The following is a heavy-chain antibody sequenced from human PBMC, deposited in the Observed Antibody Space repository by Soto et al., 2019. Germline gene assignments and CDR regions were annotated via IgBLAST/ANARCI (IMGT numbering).Heavy chain of an antibody. V-gene: IGHV1-69*13. J-gene: IGHJ6*02. CDR2: IIPIFGTA. Sequence: ASVKVSCKASGGTFSSYAISWVRQAPGQGLEWMGGIIPIFGTANYAQKFQGRVTITADESTSTAYMELSSLRSEDTAVYYCAKSSSGYYYEWVYYYYGMGVWGQGTTVTVSS. CDR3: AKSSSGYYYEWVYYYYGMGV. D-gene: IGHD3-22*01. CDR1: GGTFSSYA.